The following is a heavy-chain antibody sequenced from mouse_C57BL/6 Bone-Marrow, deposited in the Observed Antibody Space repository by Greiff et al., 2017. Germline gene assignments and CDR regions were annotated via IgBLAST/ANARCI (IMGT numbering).Heavy chain of an antibody. CDR2: IDPETGGT. V-gene: IGHV1-15*01. D-gene: IGHD1-1*01. CDR3: APIYYYGSRYFDV. J-gene: IGHJ1*03. Sequence: VQLQQSGAELVRPGASVTLSCKASGYTFTDYEMHWVKQTPVHGLEWIGAIDPETGGTAYNQKFKGKAILTADKSSSTAYMELRSLTSEDSAVYYCAPIYYYGSRYFDVWGTGTTVTVSS. CDR1: GYTFTDYE.